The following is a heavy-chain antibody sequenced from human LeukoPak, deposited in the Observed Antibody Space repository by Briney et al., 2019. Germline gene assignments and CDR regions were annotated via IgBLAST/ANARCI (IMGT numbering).Heavy chain of an antibody. CDR2: IYYSGST. CDR3: ARVSGYSYGYNYFDY. CDR1: GGSISSGDSY. V-gene: IGHV4-30-4*01. Sequence: SETLSPTCTVSGGSISSGDSYWSWIRQPPGKGLEWIGYIYYSGSTYYNPSLKSRVTISVDTSKNQFSLKLSSVTAADTAVYYCARVSGYSYGYNYFDYWGQGTLVTVSS. J-gene: IGHJ4*02. D-gene: IGHD5-18*01.